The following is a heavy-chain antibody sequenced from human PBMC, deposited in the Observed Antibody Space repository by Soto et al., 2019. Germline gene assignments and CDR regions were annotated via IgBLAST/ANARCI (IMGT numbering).Heavy chain of an antibody. J-gene: IGHJ4*02. D-gene: IGHD3-16*01. CDR3: ARTLGGVFGFDY. Sequence: QVQLQESGPGLVKPSDTLSLTCAVSGYSISSSHWWGWIRQPPGKGLEWIGYIYYSGSTYYNPALETRVTMSLDTSKNQFSLKLSSVTAVDTAVYYCARTLGGVFGFDYWGQGTLVTVSS. CDR2: IYYSGST. V-gene: IGHV4-28*01. CDR1: GYSISSSHW.